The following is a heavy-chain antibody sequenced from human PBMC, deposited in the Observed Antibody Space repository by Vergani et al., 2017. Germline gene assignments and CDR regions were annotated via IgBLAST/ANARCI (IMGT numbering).Heavy chain of an antibody. V-gene: IGHV1-18*04. CDR2: ISAYNGNT. CDR3: ARVRGNGRYYYYYYMDV. CDR1: GYTFTSYG. J-gene: IGHJ6*03. D-gene: IGHD3-10*01. Sequence: QVQLVQSGAEVKKPGASVTVSCKASGYTFTSYGISWVRQAPGQGLEWMGWISAYNGNTNYAQKLQGRVTMTTDTSTSTAYMELRSLRSDDTAVYYCARVRGNGRYYYYYYMDVWGKGTTVTVSS.